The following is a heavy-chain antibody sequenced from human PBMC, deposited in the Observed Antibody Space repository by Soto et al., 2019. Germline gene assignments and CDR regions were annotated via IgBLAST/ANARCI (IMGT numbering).Heavy chain of an antibody. CDR1: GFTFSNYA. J-gene: IGHJ4*02. CDR2: ISKDGSNK. Sequence: GSLRLSCAVSGFTFSNYAMHGVRQAPGKGLEWVAVISKDGSNKYYGDFVKGRFTISRDSSKNTLYLQMNSLREGDTAVYYCAKETGPQGGFDYWGQGTLVTVSS. D-gene: IGHD3-9*01. CDR3: AKETGPQGGFDY. V-gene: IGHV3-30*18.